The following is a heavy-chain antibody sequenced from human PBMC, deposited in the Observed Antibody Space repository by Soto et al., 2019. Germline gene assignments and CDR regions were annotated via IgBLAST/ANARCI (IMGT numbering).Heavy chain of an antibody. CDR3: ARSDGRY. CDR1: GGSSSSFY. Sequence: SETLSITCTVSGGSSSSFYWSWIRQPPGKGLEWIGYIYYSGSTNYNPSLKSRVTISVDTSKNQFSLKLSSVTAADTAVYYCARSDGRYWGQGTLVTVS. V-gene: IGHV4-59*01. CDR2: IYYSGST. J-gene: IGHJ4*02.